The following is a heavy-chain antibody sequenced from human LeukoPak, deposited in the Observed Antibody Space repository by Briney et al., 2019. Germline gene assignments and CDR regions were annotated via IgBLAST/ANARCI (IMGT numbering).Heavy chain of an antibody. CDR3: ARRATIFGVFMGFDP. CDR1: GYSFTTYW. Sequence: GESLKISCKGSGYSFTTYWIGWVRQMPGKGLEWMGMIQPGDSETRYSPSFQGQVTISADESISTAYLQWSSLRASDTAIYYCARRATIFGVFMGFDPWGQGTLVTVSS. V-gene: IGHV5-51*01. D-gene: IGHD3-3*01. CDR2: IQPGDSET. J-gene: IGHJ5*02.